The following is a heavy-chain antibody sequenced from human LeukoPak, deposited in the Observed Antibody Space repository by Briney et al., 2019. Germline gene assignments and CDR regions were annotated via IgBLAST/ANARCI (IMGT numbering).Heavy chain of an antibody. D-gene: IGHD4-23*01. V-gene: IGHV3-53*01. CDR1: GFTVSSNY. CDR3: ATLPGRGSTVVTQGYYYGMDV. J-gene: IGHJ6*02. CDR2: IYSGGST. Sequence: GGSLRLSCAASGFTVSSNYVSWVRQAPGKGLEWVSVIYSGGSTYYADSVKGRFTISRDNSKNTLYLQMNSLRAEDTAVYYCATLPGRGSTVVTQGYYYGMDVWGQGTTVTVSS.